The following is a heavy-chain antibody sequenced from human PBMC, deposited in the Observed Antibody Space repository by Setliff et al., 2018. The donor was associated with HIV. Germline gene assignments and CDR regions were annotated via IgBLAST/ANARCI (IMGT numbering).Heavy chain of an antibody. V-gene: IGHV4-4*07. J-gene: IGHJ3*02. D-gene: IGHD3-22*01. CDR1: GGSISSYY. CDR3: ARDRYYDSSGYIPFDI. CDR2: IYTSGST. Sequence: KPSETLSLTCTVSGGSISSYYWSWIRQPAGKGLEWIGRIYTSGSTNYNPSLKSRVTMSVDTSKNQFSLKLSSVTAADTAVYYCARDRYYDSSGYIPFDIWGQGTMVTVSS.